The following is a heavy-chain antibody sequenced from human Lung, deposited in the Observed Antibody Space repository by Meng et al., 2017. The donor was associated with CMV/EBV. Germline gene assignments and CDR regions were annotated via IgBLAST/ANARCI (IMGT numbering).Heavy chain of an antibody. Sequence: CNGSGYSFYPYSIGWVRQMPGKGLEWVGIIYPRDSDTRYNPSFQGQVTISADKSITTVYLQWISLKASDTATYYCARQAYGEAAQAYWGQGTLVTVSS. V-gene: IGHV5-51*01. D-gene: IGHD2-15*01. J-gene: IGHJ4*02. CDR1: GYSFYPYS. CDR2: IYPRDSDT. CDR3: ARQAYGEAAQAY.